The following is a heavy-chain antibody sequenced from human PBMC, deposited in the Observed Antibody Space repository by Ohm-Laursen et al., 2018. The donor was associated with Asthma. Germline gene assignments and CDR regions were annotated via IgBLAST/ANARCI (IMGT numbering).Heavy chain of an antibody. Sequence: SETLSLTCTVSGGSISSSSYYWGWIRQPPGKGLEWIGSIYYSGGTYYNPSLKSRVTISVDTSKNQFSLKLSSVTAADTAVYYCARAPPPYSGYDYRYYYGMDVWGQGTTVTVSS. CDR1: GGSISSSSYY. J-gene: IGHJ6*02. D-gene: IGHD5-12*01. CDR3: ARAPPPYSGYDYRYYYGMDV. CDR2: IYYSGGT. V-gene: IGHV4-39*01.